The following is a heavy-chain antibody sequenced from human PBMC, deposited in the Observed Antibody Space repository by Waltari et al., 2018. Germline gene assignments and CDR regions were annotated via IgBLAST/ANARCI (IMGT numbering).Heavy chain of an antibody. V-gene: IGHV4-59*01. Sequence: QVQLQESGPGLVKPSETLSLTCTVSGGSINSSYWSWIRQPPGKGLDWIAYVYYSGNANYNPSLMYRVTISLVTSTNQVSLKLRSVTAADTAVYYCATSWIWSVGVSDTGPDAVDIWGQGTMVTVSS. D-gene: IGHD3-3*01. CDR3: ATSWIWSVGVSDTGPDAVDI. J-gene: IGHJ3*02. CDR2: VYYSGNA. CDR1: GGSINSSY.